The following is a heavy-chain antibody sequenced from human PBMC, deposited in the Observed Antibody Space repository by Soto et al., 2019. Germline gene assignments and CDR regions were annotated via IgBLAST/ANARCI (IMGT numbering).Heavy chain of an antibody. D-gene: IGHD6-13*01. CDR2: INHSGST. CDR1: GGSFSGYY. Sequence: QVQLQQWGAGLLKPSETLSLTCAVYGGSFSGYYWSWIRQPPGKGLEWIGEINHSGSTNYNPSLKSRVTISVDTSKNQFFLKLSSVTAADTAVYYCARGLGLIAAANRKLDYWGQGTLVTVSS. J-gene: IGHJ4*02. V-gene: IGHV4-34*01. CDR3: ARGLGLIAAANRKLDY.